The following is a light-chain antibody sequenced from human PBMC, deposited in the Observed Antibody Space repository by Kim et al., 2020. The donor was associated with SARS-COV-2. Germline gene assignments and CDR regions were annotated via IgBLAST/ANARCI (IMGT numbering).Light chain of an antibody. CDR1: SWHSSSS. J-gene: IGLJ3*02. CDR3: QAWGTGIWV. Sequence: AAVQLTCTLSSWHSSSSIAWHQQRPEKGPRYLMTLNSDGSHSKGDGIPDRFSGSSSGAERYLTISSLQSEDEADYYCQAWGTGIWVFGGGTQLTVL. CDR2: LNSDGSH. V-gene: IGLV4-69*01.